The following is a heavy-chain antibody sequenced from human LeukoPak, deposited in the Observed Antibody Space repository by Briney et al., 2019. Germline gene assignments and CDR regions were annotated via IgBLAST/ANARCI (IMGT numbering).Heavy chain of an antibody. D-gene: IGHD3-10*01. CDR2: IIPIFGTA. CDR3: ARDGDYGTGSYYRGCIDS. V-gene: IGHV1-69*13. CDR1: GGTFSTYA. Sequence: GASVKVSFKASGGTFSTYAISWVRQAPGQGLEWMGGIIPIFGTAKYAQKFQGRVTITADESTSTAYMELSSLRSEDTAVYYCARDGDYGTGSYYRGCIDSWGQGTPVTVSP. J-gene: IGHJ4*02.